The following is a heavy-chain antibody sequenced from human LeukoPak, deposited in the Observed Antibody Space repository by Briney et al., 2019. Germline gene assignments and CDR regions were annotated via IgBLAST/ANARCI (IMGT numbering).Heavy chain of an antibody. CDR3: TTDLIVVVIRVDAFDI. CDR2: IKSKTDGGTT. D-gene: IGHD3-22*01. Sequence: GGSLRLSCAASGFTFSNAWMSWVRQATGKGLEWVGRIKSKTDGGTTDYAAPVKGRFTISRDDSKNTLYLQMNSLKTEDTAVYYCTTDLIVVVIRVDAFDIWGQGTMVTVSS. V-gene: IGHV3-15*01. CDR1: GFTFSNAW. J-gene: IGHJ3*02.